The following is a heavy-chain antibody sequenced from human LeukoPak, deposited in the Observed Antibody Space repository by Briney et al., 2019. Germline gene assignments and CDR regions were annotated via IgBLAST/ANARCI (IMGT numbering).Heavy chain of an antibody. CDR3: ARDILGYCSSTSCCPFDY. V-gene: IGHV1-2*02. J-gene: IGHJ4*02. CDR2: INPDSGGT. D-gene: IGHD2-2*01. CDR1: GYKLTAYY. Sequence: GASVKVSCKASGYKLTAYYIHWVRQAPGQAPEWMGWINPDSGGTNYTQKFQGRVTMTRDTSISTAYMEMSRLRSDDTAVYYCARDILGYCSSTSCCPFDYWGQGTLVTVSS.